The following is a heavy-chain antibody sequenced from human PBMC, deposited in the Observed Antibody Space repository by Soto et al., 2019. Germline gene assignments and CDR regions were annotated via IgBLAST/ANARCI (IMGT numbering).Heavy chain of an antibody. D-gene: IGHD3-22*01. CDR3: AGTYYYDSSGYYEAPYYFDY. Sequence: EVQLEQSGAEVKKPGESLTISCKSSGYNFTNFWISWVRQMPGKGLEWMGRIDPRDSYTKHSPSFQGHVTISADKSISTAYLQWSSLEASDTAMYYCAGTYYYDSSGYYEAPYYFDYWGQGTLVTVSS. J-gene: IGHJ4*02. CDR2: IDPRDSYT. V-gene: IGHV5-10-1*01. CDR1: GYNFTNFW.